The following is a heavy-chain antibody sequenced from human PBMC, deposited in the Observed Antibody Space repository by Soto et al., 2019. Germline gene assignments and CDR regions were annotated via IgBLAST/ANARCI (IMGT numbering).Heavy chain of an antibody. D-gene: IGHD3-22*01. V-gene: IGHV1-69*13. Sequence: SVKVSCKASGGTFSSYAISWVRQAPGQGLEWMGGIIPIFGTANYAQKFQGRVTITADESTSTAYMELSSLRSEDTAVYYCAHTYYYDSSGYPVQADAFDIWGQGTMVTVSS. CDR2: IIPIFGTA. CDR3: AHTYYYDSSGYPVQADAFDI. J-gene: IGHJ3*02. CDR1: GGTFSSYA.